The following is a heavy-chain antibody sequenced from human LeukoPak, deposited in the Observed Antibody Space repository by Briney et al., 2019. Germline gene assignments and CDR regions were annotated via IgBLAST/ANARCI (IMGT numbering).Heavy chain of an antibody. J-gene: IGHJ5*01. CDR3: ARGPSYDLWSGSYVRSANNWFDS. V-gene: IGHV3-21*01. D-gene: IGHD3-3*01. CDR1: GFIFSYYS. CDR2: ISRSGNYI. Sequence: PGGSLRLSCAASGFIFSYYSVNWVRQAPGKGLEWVSSISRSGNYIYYAGSVRGRFTISRDNANNSLYLQMNSLTAEDTAVYYCARGPSYDLWSGSYVRSANNWFDSWGQGTLVTVSS.